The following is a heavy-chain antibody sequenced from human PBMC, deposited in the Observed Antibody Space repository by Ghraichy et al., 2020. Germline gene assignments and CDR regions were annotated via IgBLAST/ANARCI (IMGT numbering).Heavy chain of an antibody. CDR2: ISGSGGST. J-gene: IGHJ6*02. V-gene: IGHV3-23*01. CDR1: GFTFSSYA. CDR3: AKETVIEHTAGYYYGMDV. Sequence: GGSLRLSCAASGFTFSSYAMSWVRQAPGKGLEWVSAISGSGGSTYYADSVKGRFTISRDNSKNTLYLQMNSLRAEDTAVYYCAKETVIEHTAGYYYGMDVWGQGTTVTVSS. D-gene: IGHD3-16*02.